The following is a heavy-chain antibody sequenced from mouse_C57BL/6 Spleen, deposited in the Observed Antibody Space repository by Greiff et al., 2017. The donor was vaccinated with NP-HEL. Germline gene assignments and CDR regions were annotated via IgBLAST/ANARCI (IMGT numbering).Heavy chain of an antibody. D-gene: IGHD1-1*01. J-gene: IGHJ3*01. V-gene: IGHV5-12*01. Sequence: EVMLVESGGGLVQPGGSLKLSCAASGFTFSDYYMYWVRQTPEKRLEWVAYISNGGGSTYYPDTVKGRFTISRDNAKNTLYLQMSRLKSEDTAMYYCASQGYYGSSSAWLAYWGQGTLVTVSA. CDR2: ISNGGGST. CDR1: GFTFSDYY. CDR3: ASQGYYGSSSAWLAY.